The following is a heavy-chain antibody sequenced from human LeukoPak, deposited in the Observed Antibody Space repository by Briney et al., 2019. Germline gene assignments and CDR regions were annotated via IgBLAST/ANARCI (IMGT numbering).Heavy chain of an antibody. CDR3: AKSGDYGDYVHLWYFDY. V-gene: IGHV3-30*18. CDR1: GFTFSSYG. D-gene: IGHD4-17*01. Sequence: GGSLRLSCAASGFTFSSYGMHWVRQAPGKGLEWVAVISYDGSNKYYADSVKGRFTISRDNSKNTLYLQMNSLRAEDTAVYYCAKSGDYGDYVHLWYFDYWGQGTLVTVSS. J-gene: IGHJ4*02. CDR2: ISYDGSNK.